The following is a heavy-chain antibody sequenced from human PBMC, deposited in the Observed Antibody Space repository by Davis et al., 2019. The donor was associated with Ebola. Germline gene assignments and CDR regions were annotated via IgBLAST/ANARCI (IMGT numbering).Heavy chain of an antibody. Sequence: SETLSLTCTVSGGSISSSSYYWGWIRQPPGKGLEWIGSIYYSGCTYYNPSLKSRVTISVDTSKNQFSLKLSSVTAADTAVYYCARGPLVEALLLGMDVWGQGTTVTVSS. CDR1: GGSISSSSYY. J-gene: IGHJ6*02. V-gene: IGHV4-39*07. D-gene: IGHD2-8*02. CDR3: ARGPLVEALLLGMDV. CDR2: IYYSGCT.